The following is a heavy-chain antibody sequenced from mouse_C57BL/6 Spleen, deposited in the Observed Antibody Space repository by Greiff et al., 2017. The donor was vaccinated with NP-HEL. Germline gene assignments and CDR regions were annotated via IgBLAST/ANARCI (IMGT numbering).Heavy chain of an antibody. V-gene: IGHV1-69*01. CDR3: ARSVVGRLDY. D-gene: IGHD1-1*02. CDR2: IDPSDSYT. J-gene: IGHJ2*02. Sequence: QVQLQQPGAELVMPGASVKLSCKASGYTFTSYWMHWVKQRPGQGLEWIGEIDPSDSYTNYNQKFKGKSTLTVDKSSSTAYMQLSSLTSEDSAVYYCARSVVGRLDYWGQGTSLTVSS. CDR1: GYTFTSYW.